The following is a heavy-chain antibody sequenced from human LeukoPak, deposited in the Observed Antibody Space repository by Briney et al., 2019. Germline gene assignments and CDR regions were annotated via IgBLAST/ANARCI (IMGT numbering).Heavy chain of an antibody. V-gene: IGHV3-33*06. D-gene: IGHD5-24*01. CDR2: IWYDGSNK. CDR3: AKDQREMATMRGFNE. CDR1: GFTFSSYG. Sequence: PGGSLRLSCAASGFTFSSYGMHWVRQAPGKGLEWVAVIWYDGSNKYYADSVKGRFTISRDNSKNTLYLQMNSLRAEDTAVYYSAKDQREMATMRGFNEGGEGTLVTV. J-gene: IGHJ4*02.